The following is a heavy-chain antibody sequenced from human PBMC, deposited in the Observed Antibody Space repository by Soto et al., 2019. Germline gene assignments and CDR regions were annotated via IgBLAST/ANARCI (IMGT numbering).Heavy chain of an antibody. Sequence: EVQLVESGGGLVKPGGSLRLSCAASGFTFSSYSMNWVRRAPGKGLEWVSSITSSSSYIYYANSVKCRFTISRDNDKNSPYLKMNSLRAEDAPVDYGTRNKWIDYWGQRTLVNVSS. J-gene: IGHJ4*02. CDR1: GFTFSSYS. V-gene: IGHV3-21*01. CDR3: TRNKWIDY. CDR2: ITSSSSYI. D-gene: IGHD1-26*01.